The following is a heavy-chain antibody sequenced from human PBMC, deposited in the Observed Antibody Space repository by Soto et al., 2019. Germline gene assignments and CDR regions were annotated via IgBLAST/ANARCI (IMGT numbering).Heavy chain of an antibody. CDR3: ARGIFRYPLGNYYYYMDV. CDR2: IIPILGIA. Sequence: QVQLVQSGAEVKKPGSSVKVSCKASGGTFSSYTISWVRQAPGQGLEWMGRIIPILGIANYAQKFQGRVTINADKSTSTAYMELSSLRSEDTAVYYCARGIFRYPLGNYYYYMDVWGKGTTVTVSS. CDR1: GGTFSSYT. J-gene: IGHJ6*03. V-gene: IGHV1-69*02. D-gene: IGHD2-2*01.